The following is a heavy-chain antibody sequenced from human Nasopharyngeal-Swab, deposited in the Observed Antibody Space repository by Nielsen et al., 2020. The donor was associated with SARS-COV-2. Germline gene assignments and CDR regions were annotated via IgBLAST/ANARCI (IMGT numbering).Heavy chain of an antibody. CDR3: AKDILSISSSGWSAFDY. CDR2: ISWNSGSI. J-gene: IGHJ4*02. V-gene: IGHV3-9*01. CDR1: GFTFDDYA. Sequence: SLKISCAASGFTFDDYAMHWVRQAPGKGLEWVSGISWNSGSIGYADSVKGRFTISRDNAKNSLYLQMNSLRAEDTALYYCAKDILSISSSGWSAFDYWGQGTLVTVSS. D-gene: IGHD6-19*01.